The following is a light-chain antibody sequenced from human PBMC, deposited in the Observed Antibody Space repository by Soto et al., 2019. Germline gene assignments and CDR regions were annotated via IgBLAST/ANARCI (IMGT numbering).Light chain of an antibody. Sequence: QSALTQPASVSGSPGQSITISCTGTSSDVGTYNSVSWYQQYPGKAPKLMIHDVSNRPSGVSNRFSGSKSGNTASLTISGLQAEDEADYYCSSYTSSSSYVFGSGTKLTLL. J-gene: IGLJ1*01. CDR2: DVS. CDR3: SSYTSSSSYV. V-gene: IGLV2-14*01. CDR1: SSDVGTYNS.